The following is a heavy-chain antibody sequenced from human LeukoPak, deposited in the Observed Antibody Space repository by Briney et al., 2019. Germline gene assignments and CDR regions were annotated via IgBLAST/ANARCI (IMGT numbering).Heavy chain of an antibody. D-gene: IGHD4-17*01. CDR3: ARVYGDSWFDP. V-gene: IGHV1-18*01. CDR1: GSTFTSSG. J-gene: IGHJ5*02. Sequence: APVKVSCKASGSTFTSSGIRWVRQAPGHGLEWMGWISAYNGNTNYAQKLQGRVTMTTDTTTSTAYMELRSLRSDDTAVYDCARVYGDSWFDPWGQGTLVTVSS. CDR2: ISAYNGNT.